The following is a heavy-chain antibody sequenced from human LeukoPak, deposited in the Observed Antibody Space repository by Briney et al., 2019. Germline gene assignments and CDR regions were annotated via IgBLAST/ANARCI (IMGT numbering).Heavy chain of an antibody. D-gene: IGHD5-18*01. Sequence: GGSLRLSCAASGFTFSSYSMNWVRQAPGKGLEWVSSISSSSSYIYYADSVKGRLTISRDNSKNTLYLQMNSLRAEDTAVYYCARGRGYSYGLYYFDYWGQGTLVTVSS. CDR3: ARGRGYSYGLYYFDY. CDR2: ISSSSSYI. J-gene: IGHJ4*02. CDR1: GFTFSSYS. V-gene: IGHV3-21*04.